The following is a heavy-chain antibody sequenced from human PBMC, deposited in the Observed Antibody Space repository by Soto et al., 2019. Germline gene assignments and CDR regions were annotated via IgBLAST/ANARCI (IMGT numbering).Heavy chain of an antibody. Sequence: GASVKVSCKASGYSFTSYDISWVRQAPGQGLEWIGWISAYNGDTRYAQNFQGRVTMTRDTSISTTYMELTSLRSDDTAVYYCVSERGGGSFDYWGQGTLVTV. CDR1: GYSFTSYD. CDR3: VSERGGGSFDY. D-gene: IGHD3-10*01. CDR2: ISAYNGDT. V-gene: IGHV1-18*01. J-gene: IGHJ4*02.